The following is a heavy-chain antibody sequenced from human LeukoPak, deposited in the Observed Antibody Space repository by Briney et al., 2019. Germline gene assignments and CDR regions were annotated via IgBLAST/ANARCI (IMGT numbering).Heavy chain of an antibody. J-gene: IGHJ4*02. V-gene: IGHV3-53*01. CDR2: IYSGGST. CDR1: GFTVSSNY. Sequence: PGGSLRLSCAASGFTVSSNYMSWVRQAPGKGLEWVSVIYSGGSTYYADSVNGRFTISRDNSKNTLYLQMNSLRAEDTAVYYCASSWAATPDFDYWGQGTLVTVSS. D-gene: IGHD6-25*01. CDR3: ASSWAATPDFDY.